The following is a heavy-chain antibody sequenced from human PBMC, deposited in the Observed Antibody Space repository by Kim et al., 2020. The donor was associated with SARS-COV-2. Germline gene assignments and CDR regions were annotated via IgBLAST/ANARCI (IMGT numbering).Heavy chain of an antibody. CDR2: IWYDGSNK. CDR1: GFTFSSYG. D-gene: IGHD3-22*01. CDR3: ARGNPFDYYDSSGYSLDAFDI. Sequence: GGSLRLSCAASGFTFSSYGMHWVRQAPGKGLEWVAVIWYDGSNKYYADSVKGRFTISRDNSKNTLYLQMNSLRAEDTAVYYCARGNPFDYYDSSGYSLDAFDIWGQGTMVTVSS. J-gene: IGHJ3*02. V-gene: IGHV3-33*01.